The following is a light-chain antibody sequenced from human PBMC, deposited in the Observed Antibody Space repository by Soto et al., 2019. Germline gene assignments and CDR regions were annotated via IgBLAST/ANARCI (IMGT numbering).Light chain of an antibody. CDR1: SSDVGGYDY. J-gene: IGLJ1*01. CDR2: DVN. CDR3: SSYTGSSTFV. Sequence: QSVLTQPASVSGSPGQPITISCTGTSSDVGGYDYVSWYQQLPGKAPKLLIYDVNNRPSGVSHRFSGSKSGNTASLTISGLQAEDEADYYCSSYTGSSTFVFGTGTKVTVL. V-gene: IGLV2-14*01.